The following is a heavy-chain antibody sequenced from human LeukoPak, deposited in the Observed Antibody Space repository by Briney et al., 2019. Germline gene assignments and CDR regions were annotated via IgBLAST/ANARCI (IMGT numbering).Heavy chain of an antibody. CDR3: AKDHSSSTGYFQH. D-gene: IGHD6-13*01. CDR1: GFAFNTYA. V-gene: IGHV3-30*18. Sequence: GGSLRLSCAASGFAFNTYAMIWVRQAPGKGLEWVAVISYDGSNKYYADSVKGRFTISRDNSKNTLYLQMNSLRAEDTAVYYCAKDHSSSTGYFQHWGQGTLVTVSS. CDR2: ISYDGSNK. J-gene: IGHJ1*01.